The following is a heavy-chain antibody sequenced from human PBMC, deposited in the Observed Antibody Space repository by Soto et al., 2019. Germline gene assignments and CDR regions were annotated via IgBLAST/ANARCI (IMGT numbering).Heavy chain of an antibody. CDR1: GFTFSTYE. CDR2: TSNSGNTI. D-gene: IGHD2-21*02. V-gene: IGHV3-48*03. J-gene: IGHJ3*02. Sequence: QLVESGGGLVQPGGSLRLSCAASGFTFSTYEMNWVRQAPGKGLEWISYTSNSGNTIYYADSVKGRFTISRDNAKNSLYLRMNSLRAEDTAVYYCASPVVTAPNVAFDIWGQGTMVTVSS. CDR3: ASPVVTAPNVAFDI.